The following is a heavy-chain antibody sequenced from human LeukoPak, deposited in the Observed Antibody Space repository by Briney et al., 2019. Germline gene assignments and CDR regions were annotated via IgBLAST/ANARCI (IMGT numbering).Heavy chain of an antibody. CDR3: ARTYYDYVWGSYRSYYFDY. V-gene: IGHV1-69*04. CDR2: IIPILGIA. CDR1: GGTFSSYA. J-gene: IGHJ4*02. Sequence: SVKVSCRASGGTFSSYAISWARQAPGQGLEWMGRIIPILGIANYAQKFQGRVTITADKSTSTAYMELSSLRSEDTAVYYCARTYYDYVWGSYRSYYFDYWGQGTLVTVSS. D-gene: IGHD3-16*02.